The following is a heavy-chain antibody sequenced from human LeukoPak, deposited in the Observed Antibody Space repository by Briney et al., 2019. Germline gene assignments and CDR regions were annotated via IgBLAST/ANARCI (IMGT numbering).Heavy chain of an antibody. J-gene: IGHJ4*02. D-gene: IGHD6-19*01. Sequence: PSETLSLTCTVSGDSISGYYWSWIRQPPGKGLEWIGYIYDSGSTSYSPSLNSRVTISIDAPKNQFSLKLSSVTAADTAVYYCARRNLSSGWYRDDFWGQGTLVTVSS. V-gene: IGHV4-59*01. CDR1: GDSISGYY. CDR3: ARRNLSSGWYRDDF. CDR2: IYDSGST.